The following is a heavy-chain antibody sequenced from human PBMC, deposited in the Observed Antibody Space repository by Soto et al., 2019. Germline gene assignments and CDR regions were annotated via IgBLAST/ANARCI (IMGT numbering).Heavy chain of an antibody. CDR2: VFHTGNT. Sequence: WETLSLTCAFSVDSISSSVWWTWVRQPPGKGLEWIGEVFHTGNTNYNPSLKSRVTMSVDKSTNEFSLKVTFVTAADTAIYYCARKAWVRFEYWGQGALVNVSS. CDR1: VDSISSSVW. V-gene: IGHV4-4*02. CDR3: ARKAWVRFEY. D-gene: IGHD7-27*01. J-gene: IGHJ4*02.